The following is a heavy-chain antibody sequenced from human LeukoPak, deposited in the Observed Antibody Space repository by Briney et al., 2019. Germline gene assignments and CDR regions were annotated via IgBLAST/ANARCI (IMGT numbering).Heavy chain of an antibody. Sequence: SETLSLTCAVSGYSIGSGYYWGWIRQPPGKGLEWIGSIYHSGSTNYNPSLKSRVTISVDTSKNQFSLKLSSVTAADTAVYYCARGLYCSSTSCYTGNWFDPWGQGTLVTVSS. V-gene: IGHV4-38-2*01. J-gene: IGHJ5*02. CDR1: GYSIGSGYY. D-gene: IGHD2-2*02. CDR2: IYHSGST. CDR3: ARGLYCSSTSCYTGNWFDP.